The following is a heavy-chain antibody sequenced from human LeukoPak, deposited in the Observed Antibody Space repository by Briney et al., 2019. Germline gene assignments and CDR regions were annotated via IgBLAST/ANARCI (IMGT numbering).Heavy chain of an antibody. V-gene: IGHV3-7*03. CDR3: ARDQVHYYDRSGPVDY. J-gene: IGHJ4*02. CDR2: IKQDGSEK. D-gene: IGHD3-22*01. Sequence: SGGSLRLSCAASGFTFSSYWMSWVRQAPGKGLEWVANIKQDGSEKYYVDSVKGRFTISRDNAKNSLYLQMNSLRAEDTAVYYCARDQVHYYDRSGPVDYWGQGTLVTVSS. CDR1: GFTFSSYW.